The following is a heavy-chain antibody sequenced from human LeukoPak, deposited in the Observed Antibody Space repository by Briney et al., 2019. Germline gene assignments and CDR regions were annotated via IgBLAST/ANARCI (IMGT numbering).Heavy chain of an antibody. CDR2: ISSSSTTI. CDR1: GFTFSSYS. Sequence: PGGSLRLSCAASGFTFSSYSMMWVRQAPGKGLEWVSYISSSSTTIHYADSVKGRFTISRDNAKNSVYLQMNSLRAEDTAVYYCARGKARGVVVVAATPFDYWGQGTLVTVSS. D-gene: IGHD2-15*01. J-gene: IGHJ4*02. V-gene: IGHV3-48*01. CDR3: ARGKARGVVVVAATPFDY.